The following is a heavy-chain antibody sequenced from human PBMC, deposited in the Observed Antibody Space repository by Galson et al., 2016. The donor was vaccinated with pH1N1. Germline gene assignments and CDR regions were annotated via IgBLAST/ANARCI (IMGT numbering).Heavy chain of an antibody. D-gene: IGHD4-17*01. CDR3: AHNNYGDYVNWFDP. V-gene: IGHV2-5*02. Sequence: PALVKPTQTFTLTCTFSGFSLSTSGVGAGWIRQPPEKALEWLALIYWDGDKRYSPSLKSRLTITKDTSKNQVVLTMTSMDPVDTATYYCAHNNYGDYVNWFDPWGQGTLVTVSS. J-gene: IGHJ5*02. CDR2: IYWDGDK. CDR1: GFSLSTSGVG.